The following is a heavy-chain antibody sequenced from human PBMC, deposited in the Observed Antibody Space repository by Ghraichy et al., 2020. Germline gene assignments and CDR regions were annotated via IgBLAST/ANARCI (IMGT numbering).Heavy chain of an antibody. D-gene: IGHD4-17*01. J-gene: IGHJ5*01. CDR3: AKRTTVTTGWFDS. CDR1: RLTFSNYG. V-gene: IGHV3-23*01. CDR2: ISGSGGST. Sequence: GGSLRLSCAASRLTFSNYGMSWVRQAPGKGLEWVSTISGSGGSTYYADSVKGRFTISRDNSKNTLYLQMNSLRAEDTALYYCAKRTTVTTGWFDSWGQGTRVTVSS.